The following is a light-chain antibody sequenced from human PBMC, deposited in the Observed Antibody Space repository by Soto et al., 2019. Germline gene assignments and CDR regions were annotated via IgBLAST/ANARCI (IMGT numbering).Light chain of an antibody. Sequence: EIVLTQSPGTLSLSPGERATLSCRATESVSSNYLAWYQQKPGQAPRVLIYGASIRATGIPDRFSGSGSETDFTLTISRLEPEYFAVYYCQQYGTSPRTFGQGTKVDIK. CDR1: ESVSSNY. J-gene: IGKJ1*01. CDR3: QQYGTSPRT. V-gene: IGKV3-20*01. CDR2: GAS.